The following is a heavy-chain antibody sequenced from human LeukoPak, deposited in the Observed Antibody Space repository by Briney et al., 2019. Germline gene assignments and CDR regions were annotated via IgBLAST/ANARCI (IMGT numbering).Heavy chain of an antibody. J-gene: IGHJ6*03. CDR1: GGSISSYY. V-gene: IGHV4-34*01. Sequence: SETLSLTCTLSGGSISSYYWSWIRQPPGKGLEWIGEINHSGSTNYNPSLRSRVTISVDTSKNQFSLKLSSVTAADTAVYYCARDVGGSSKYYYYYMDVWGKGTTVTVSS. CDR2: INHSGST. CDR3: ARDVGGSSKYYYYYMDV. D-gene: IGHD2-15*01.